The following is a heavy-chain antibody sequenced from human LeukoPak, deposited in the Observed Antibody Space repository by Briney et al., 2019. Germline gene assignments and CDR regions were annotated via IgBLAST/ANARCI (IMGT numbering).Heavy chain of an antibody. Sequence: KTSETLSLTYAVYGGSFSGYYWSWIRQPPGKGLEWIGAINHSGSTNYNPSLKSRVTISVDTSKNQFSLKLSSVTAADRAVYYCARGPDNLRFLEWLSPRYYFDYWGQGTLVTVSS. CDR3: ARGPDNLRFLEWLSPRYYFDY. V-gene: IGHV4-34*01. CDR2: INHSGST. D-gene: IGHD3-3*01. J-gene: IGHJ4*02. CDR1: GGSFSGYY.